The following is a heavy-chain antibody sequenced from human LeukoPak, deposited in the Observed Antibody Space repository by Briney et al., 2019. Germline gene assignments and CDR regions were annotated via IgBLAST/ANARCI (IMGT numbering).Heavy chain of an antibody. Sequence: GASVTVSCKASGYTFTYYYMHWVRQAPGQGLEWMGWINPNSGGTNYAQKFQGRVTMTRDTSISTAYMELSRLRSDDTAVYYCARDSIAAAGTDPFYYYYYGMDVWGQGTTVTVSS. J-gene: IGHJ6*02. V-gene: IGHV1-2*02. CDR2: INPNSGGT. D-gene: IGHD6-13*01. CDR1: GYTFTYYY. CDR3: ARDSIAAAGTDPFYYYYYGMDV.